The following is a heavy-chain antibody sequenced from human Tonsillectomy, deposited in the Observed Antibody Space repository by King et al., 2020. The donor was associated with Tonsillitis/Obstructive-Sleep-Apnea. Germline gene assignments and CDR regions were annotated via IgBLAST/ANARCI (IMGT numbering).Heavy chain of an antibody. CDR2: ISSSSTYI. D-gene: IGHD4-17*01. CDR3: ARVTDYGYFDY. CDR1: GFTFSSYN. Sequence: VQLVESGGGLVKPGGSLRLSCAASGFTFSSYNMNWGRQAPGKGLKWVSSISSSSTYIYYADSVKGRLTISRDNARNSLYLQMNSLRAEDTAVYYCARVTDYGYFDYWGQGTLVTVSS. J-gene: IGHJ4*02. V-gene: IGHV3-21*01.